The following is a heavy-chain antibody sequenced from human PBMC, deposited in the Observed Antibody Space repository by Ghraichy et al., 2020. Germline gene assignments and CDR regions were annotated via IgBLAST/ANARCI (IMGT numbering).Heavy chain of an antibody. J-gene: IGHJ5*02. D-gene: IGHD4-17*01. V-gene: IGHV2-70*04. CDR2: IDWDDDK. Sequence: SGPTLVKPTQTLTLTCTFSGFSLSTSGMRVSWIRQPPGKALEWLARIDWDDDKFYSTSLKTRLTISKDTSKNQVVLTMTNMDPVDTATYYCARTQPGYGDYAGRGDWFDPWGQGTLVTVSS. CDR1: GFSLSTSGMR. CDR3: ARTQPGYGDYAGRGDWFDP.